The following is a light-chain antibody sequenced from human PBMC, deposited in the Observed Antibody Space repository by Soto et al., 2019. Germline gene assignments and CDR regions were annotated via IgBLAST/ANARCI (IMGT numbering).Light chain of an antibody. CDR2: DTS. Sequence: DIVVTQSPATLSASPGERVTLSCRASQFVSSRLAWYQQRPGQVPRLLIYDTSTRAPGISARFSGSGSGTEVNLTICSLQSEDFAVYYCQEYIQWPPGMFGPGTTVDIK. V-gene: IGKV3-15*01. CDR3: QEYIQWPPGM. CDR1: QFVSSR. J-gene: IGKJ1*01.